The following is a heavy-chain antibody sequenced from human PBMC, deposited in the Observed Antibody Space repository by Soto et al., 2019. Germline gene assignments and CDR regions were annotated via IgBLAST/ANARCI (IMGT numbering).Heavy chain of an antibody. D-gene: IGHD6-13*01. CDR2: ISGSGGST. J-gene: IGHJ4*02. Sequence: EVQLLESGGGLVQPGGSLRLSCAASGFTFSSYAMSWVRQAPGKGLEWVSAISGSGGSTYYADSVKGRFTISRDNSKNTLYLQMNSLRAEDTAVYYCATSPGQQLLLFYWGQGTLVTVSS. CDR3: ATSPGQQLLLFY. CDR1: GFTFSSYA. V-gene: IGHV3-23*01.